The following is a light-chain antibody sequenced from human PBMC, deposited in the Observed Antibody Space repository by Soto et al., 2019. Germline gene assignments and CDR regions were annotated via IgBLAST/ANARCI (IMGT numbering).Light chain of an antibody. CDR2: KAS. V-gene: IGKV1-5*03. Sequence: DIQMTQSPSTLSASVGDRVTITCRASQSISSWLAWYQQKPGKAPKRLIYKASTLKSGVPSRFSGSGSGTDFTLTISSLQPDDFATYYCQHYNSYSEAFGQGPKV. J-gene: IGKJ1*01. CDR1: QSISSW. CDR3: QHYNSYSEA.